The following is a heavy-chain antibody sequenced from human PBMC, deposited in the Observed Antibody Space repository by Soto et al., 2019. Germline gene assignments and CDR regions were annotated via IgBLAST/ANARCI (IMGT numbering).Heavy chain of an antibody. V-gene: IGHV3-21*01. CDR2: ISSSSSYI. J-gene: IGHJ6*02. Sequence: PWGSLRLSCAASGFTFSSYSMNWVRQAPGKGLEWVSSISSSSSYIYYADSVKGRFTISRDNAKNSLYLQMNSLRAEDTAVYYCARDGVLLWFGEPNYGMDVWGQGTTVTVSS. CDR3: ARDGVLLWFGEPNYGMDV. CDR1: GFTFSSYS. D-gene: IGHD3-10*01.